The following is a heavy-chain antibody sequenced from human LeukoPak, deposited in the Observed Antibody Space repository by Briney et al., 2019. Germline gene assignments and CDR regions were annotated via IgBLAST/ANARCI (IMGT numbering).Heavy chain of an antibody. V-gene: IGHV3-9*01. CDR2: ISWNSGSI. D-gene: IGHD3-9*01. Sequence: PGRSLRLSCAASGFTFDDYAMHWVRQAPGKGLEWVSGISWNSGSIGYADSVKGRFTISRDNAKNSLYLQMNSLRAEDTAVYYCAKDGYYDILTGYNYYYYYMDVWGKGTTVTVSS. CDR3: AKDGYYDILTGYNYYYYYMDV. J-gene: IGHJ6*03. CDR1: GFTFDDYA.